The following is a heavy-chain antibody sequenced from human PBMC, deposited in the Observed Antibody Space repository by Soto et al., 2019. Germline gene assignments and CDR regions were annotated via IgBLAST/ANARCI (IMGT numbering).Heavy chain of an antibody. D-gene: IGHD1-20*01. CDR3: ARSIRGPRRFNGMDV. CDR1: GFSLTSAGMC. Sequence: SVPTLVNPTETLTLTCTFSGFSLTSAGMCGSWIRQSPGKALEWLALIERDDDDKYYSTSLKTRLTISKDTRKNQVVLTMANMEPADTATYYCARSIRGPRRFNGMDVWGQGTTVTVSS. J-gene: IGHJ6*02. CDR2: IERDDDDK. V-gene: IGHV2-70*13.